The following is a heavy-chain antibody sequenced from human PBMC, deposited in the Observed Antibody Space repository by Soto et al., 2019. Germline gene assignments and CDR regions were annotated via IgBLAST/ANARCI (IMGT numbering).Heavy chain of an antibody. D-gene: IGHD3-10*01. Sequence: PSETVSLTCTVSGGSISRYYWNWIRQPPGKGLEWIGYIYYSGSTNYNPSLKSRVTISVDTSKNQFSLKLSSVTAADTAVYYCARDPGSGSYYGWFDPWGQGTLVTVSS. CDR2: IYYSGST. CDR1: GGSISRYY. J-gene: IGHJ5*02. V-gene: IGHV4-59*01. CDR3: ARDPGSGSYYGWFDP.